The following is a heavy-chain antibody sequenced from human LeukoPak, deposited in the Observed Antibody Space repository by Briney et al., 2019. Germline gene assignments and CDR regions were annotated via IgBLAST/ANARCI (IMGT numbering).Heavy chain of an antibody. V-gene: IGHV4-59*08. CDR1: GGSISSYY. Sequence: SETLSLTRTVSGGSISSYYWNWIRQPPGRGLEWIGFIYYGGSANYNPSLKSRVTISLDTSKNRFSLKLRSVTAADTAVYYCARLPDYYGSGSLYGLDVWGQGTTVTVSS. J-gene: IGHJ6*02. CDR3: ARLPDYYGSGSLYGLDV. D-gene: IGHD3-10*01. CDR2: IYYGGSA.